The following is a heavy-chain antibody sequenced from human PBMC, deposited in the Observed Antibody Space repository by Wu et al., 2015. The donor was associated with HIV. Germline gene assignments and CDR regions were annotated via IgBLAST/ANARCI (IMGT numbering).Heavy chain of an antibody. CDR1: GYTFTGYY. CDR3: ARDLARDTMIRDRPRYPMDV. D-gene: IGHD3-10*01. V-gene: IGHV1-2*02. J-gene: IGHJ6*02. Sequence: QVQLVQSGAEVKKPGASVKVSCKGSGYTFTGYYIHWVRQAPGQGLEWMGWVNSNSGATNYAQKFQGRVTITTDESTITSYMDLSGLRFDDTAVYYCARDLARDTMIRDRPRYPMDVWGQGTTVTVSS. CDR2: VNSNSGAT.